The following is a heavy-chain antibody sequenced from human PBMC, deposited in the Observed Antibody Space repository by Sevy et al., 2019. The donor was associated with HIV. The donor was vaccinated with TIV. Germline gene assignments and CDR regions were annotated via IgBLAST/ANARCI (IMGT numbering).Heavy chain of an antibody. Sequence: GGSLRLSCAASGFTFSSYGMHWVRQAPGKGLEWVAFIRYDGSNKYYADSVKGRFTISRDNSKNTLYLQMNSLRAEDTAVYYCAKDGEQLALNGGTFDIWGQGTMVTVSS. CDR2: IRYDGSNK. CDR1: GFTFSSYG. V-gene: IGHV3-30*02. CDR3: AKDGEQLALNGGTFDI. D-gene: IGHD6-13*01. J-gene: IGHJ3*02.